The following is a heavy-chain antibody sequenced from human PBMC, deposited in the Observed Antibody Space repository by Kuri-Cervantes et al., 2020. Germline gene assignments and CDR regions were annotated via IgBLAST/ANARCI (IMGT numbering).Heavy chain of an antibody. CDR2: ISYDGSNK. CDR1: GFTVSGNY. J-gene: IGHJ4*02. Sequence: GGSLRLSCAASGFTVSGNYMSWVRQAPGKGLEWVAVISYDGSNKYYADSVKGRFTISRDNSKNTLYLQMNSLRAEDTAVYYCAKELNYYDSSGYGPVWGQGTLVTVSS. V-gene: IGHV3-30*18. CDR3: AKELNYYDSSGYGPV. D-gene: IGHD3-22*01.